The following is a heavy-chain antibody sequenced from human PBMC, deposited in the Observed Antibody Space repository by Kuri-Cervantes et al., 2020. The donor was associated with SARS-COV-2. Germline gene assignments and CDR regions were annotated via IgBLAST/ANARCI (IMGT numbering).Heavy chain of an antibody. CDR2: INPSGGST. Sequence: ASVKVSCKASGYTFTSYYMHWVRQAPGQGLEWMGIINPSGGSTSYAQKFQGRVTMTRDTSISTAYMELSRLRSDDTAVYYCARGPPRYCGSSTSCYRGGGYYYYMDVWGKGTTVTVSS. J-gene: IGHJ6*03. V-gene: IGHV1-46*01. CDR3: ARGPPRYCGSSTSCYRGGGYYYYMDV. D-gene: IGHD2-2*02. CDR1: GYTFTSYY.